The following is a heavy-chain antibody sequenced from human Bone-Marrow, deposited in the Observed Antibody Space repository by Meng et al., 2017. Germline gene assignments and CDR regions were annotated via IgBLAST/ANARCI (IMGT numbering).Heavy chain of an antibody. CDR1: GFTFSSYA. CDR3: ARDSWFDP. V-gene: IGHV3-30*04. CDR2: ISYDGSNK. Sequence: VQRLESVGGVVQPGWSLRPSCAASGFTFSSYAMHWVRQAPGKGLEWVAVISYDGSNKYYADSVKGRFTISRDNSKNTLYLQMNSLRAEDTAVYYCARDSWFDPWGQGTLVTVSS. J-gene: IGHJ5*02.